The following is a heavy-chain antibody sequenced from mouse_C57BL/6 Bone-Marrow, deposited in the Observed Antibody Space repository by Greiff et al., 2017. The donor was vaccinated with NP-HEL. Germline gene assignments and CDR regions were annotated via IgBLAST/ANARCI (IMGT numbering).Heavy chain of an antibody. J-gene: IGHJ1*03. Sequence: VQVVESGAELVRPGTSVKVSCKASGYAFTNYLIEWVKQRPGQGLEWIGVINPGSGGTNYNEKFKGKATLTADKSSSTAYMQLSSLTSEDSAVYFCAREFYWYFDVWGTGTTVTVSS. CDR3: AREFYWYFDV. CDR2: INPGSGGT. V-gene: IGHV1-54*01. CDR1: GYAFTNYL.